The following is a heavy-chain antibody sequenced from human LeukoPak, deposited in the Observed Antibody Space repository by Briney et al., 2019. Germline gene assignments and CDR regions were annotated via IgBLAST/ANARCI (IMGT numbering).Heavy chain of an antibody. J-gene: IGHJ4*02. CDR1: GYTFTGYY. Sequence: ASVKVSCEASGYTFTGYYMHWVRQAPGQGLEWMGWINPNSGGTNYAQKFQGRVTMTRDTSISTAYMELSRLRSDDTAVYYCARSRRPPPYYFDYWGQGTLVTVSS. V-gene: IGHV1-2*02. CDR3: ARSRRPPPYYFDY. CDR2: INPNSGGT.